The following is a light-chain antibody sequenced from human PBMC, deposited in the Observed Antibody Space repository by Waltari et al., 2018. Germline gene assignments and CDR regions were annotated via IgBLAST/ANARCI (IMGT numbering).Light chain of an antibody. J-gene: IGLJ1*01. CDR2: DVN. V-gene: IGLV2-11*01. Sequence: QSALAQPRSVSGSPGQSVTISCTGSSSNVGGYNYVSWYQQYPGQAPKLMLYDVNKPPSGFPHRFSGSKSGDTASLTISGLQAEDEADYYCCSYAGSYTYVFGTGTKVTV. CDR1: SSNVGGYNY. CDR3: CSYAGSYTYV.